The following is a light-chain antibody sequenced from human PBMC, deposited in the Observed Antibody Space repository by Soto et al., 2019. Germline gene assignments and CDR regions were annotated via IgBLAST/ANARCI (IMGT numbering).Light chain of an antibody. V-gene: IGKV3-15*01. CDR1: QSISSN. J-gene: IGKJ1*01. CDR2: GAS. CDR3: QQYNNWPPLT. Sequence: EIVMTQSPATLGVSPGERATLSCRASQSISSNLAWYQQKPGQAPRLLIYGASTRATGIPARFSGSGSGTEFTLTISSLQSEDFAVYYCQQYNNWPPLTFGQGTKGDIK.